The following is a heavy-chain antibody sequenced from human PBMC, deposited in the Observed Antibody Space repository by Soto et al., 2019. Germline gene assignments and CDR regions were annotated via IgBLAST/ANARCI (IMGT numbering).Heavy chain of an antibody. J-gene: IGHJ4*02. V-gene: IGHV3-23*01. Sequence: PGGSLRLSCAASGFTFKTYTMNWVRQAPGQGLEWVSAIIGSGPDTYYADSVKGRFTISRDNSKNTLYLLMNSLRAEDTAVYYCAKGSSGHYDSFDYWGQGTLVTVSS. CDR2: IIGSGPDT. CDR1: GFTFKTYT. D-gene: IGHD3-22*01. CDR3: AKGSSGHYDSFDY.